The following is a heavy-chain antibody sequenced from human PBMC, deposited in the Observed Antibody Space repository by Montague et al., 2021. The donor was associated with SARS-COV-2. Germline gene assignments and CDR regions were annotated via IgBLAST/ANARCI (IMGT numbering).Heavy chain of an antibody. D-gene: IGHD6-13*01. CDR2: IYYSGST. CDR1: GGSISSSSYY. V-gene: IGHV4-39*07. CDR3: ARLGRQQLVRLSGMDV. Sequence: SETLSLTCTVSGGSISSSSYYWGWIRQPPGMGLEWIGSIYYSGSTYYNPSLKSRVTISVDTSKNQFSLKLSSVTAADTAVYYCARLGRQQLVRLSGMDVWGQGTTVTVSS. J-gene: IGHJ6*02.